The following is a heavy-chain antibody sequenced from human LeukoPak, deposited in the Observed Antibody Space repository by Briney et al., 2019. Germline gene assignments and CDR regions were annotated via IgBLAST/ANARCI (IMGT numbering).Heavy chain of an antibody. Sequence: PGGSLRLSCAASGFTFSSYAMSWVRQAPGKGLEWVSAISGSGGSTYYADSVKGRFTISRDNSKNTLYLQMNSLRAEDTAVYYCAKGTTLPHNPIYYYDSSGYYYYWGQGTLVTVSS. CDR2: ISGSGGST. J-gene: IGHJ4*02. D-gene: IGHD3-22*01. CDR1: GFTFSSYA. V-gene: IGHV3-23*01. CDR3: AKGTTLPHNPIYYYDSSGYYYY.